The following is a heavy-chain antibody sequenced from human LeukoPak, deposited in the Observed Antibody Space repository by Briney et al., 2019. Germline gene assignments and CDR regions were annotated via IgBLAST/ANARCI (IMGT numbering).Heavy chain of an antibody. J-gene: IGHJ4*02. Sequence: GGSLRLSCAASGFTFSTYWMNWYRQAPGKGLEWVANMKEDGGEINYVDSVKGRFTISRDNAKNSLDLQMNSLRVDDTAVYYCVRDRGYSTFDYWGQGTLVIVSS. CDR2: MKEDGGEI. CDR3: VRDRGYSTFDY. V-gene: IGHV3-7*01. CDR1: GFTFSTYW. D-gene: IGHD4-23*01.